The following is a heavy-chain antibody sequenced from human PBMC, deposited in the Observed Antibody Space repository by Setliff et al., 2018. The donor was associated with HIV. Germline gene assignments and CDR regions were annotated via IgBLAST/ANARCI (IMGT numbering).Heavy chain of an antibody. CDR2: VIPNSGKT. J-gene: IGHJ6*03. CDR1: GFSFDDYY. CDR3: ARDLAYCSGGSCYRPFIYYFYYMDV. V-gene: IGHV1-2*02. D-gene: IGHD2-15*01. Sequence: GASVKVSCKATGFSFDDYYIHWVRQAPGQGLEWMGCVIPNSGKTYYAQEFQGRVTTTSDTSINTAYMEVSWLTSDDPAIYYCARDLAYCSGGSCYRPFIYYFYYMDVWGKGATVTVSS.